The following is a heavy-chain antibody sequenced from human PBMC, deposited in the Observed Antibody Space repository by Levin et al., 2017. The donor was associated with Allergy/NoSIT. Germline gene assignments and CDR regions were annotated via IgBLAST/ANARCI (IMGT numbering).Heavy chain of an antibody. J-gene: IGHJ3*02. Sequence: SETLSLTCTVSGGSISSYYWSWIRQPPGKGLEWIGYIYDSGSTNYNPSLKSRVTISVDTSKNQFSLKLSSVTAADTAVYYCARQGQVRAFDIWGQGTMVTVSS. CDR3: ARQGQVRAFDI. V-gene: IGHV4-59*08. CDR1: GGSISSYY. CDR2: IYDSGST.